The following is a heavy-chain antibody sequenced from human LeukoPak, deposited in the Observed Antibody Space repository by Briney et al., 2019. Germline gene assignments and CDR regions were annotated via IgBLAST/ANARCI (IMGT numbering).Heavy chain of an antibody. CDR1: GGSISSYY. J-gene: IGHJ3*02. Sequence: SETLSLTCTVPGGSISSYYWSWIRQPPGKGLEWIGYIYYSGSTNYNPSLKSRVTISVDTSKNQFSLKLSSVTAADTAVYYCARSDYYDSSGYFPDAFDIWGQGTMVTVSS. CDR3: ARSDYYDSSGYFPDAFDI. V-gene: IGHV4-59*01. D-gene: IGHD3-22*01. CDR2: IYYSGST.